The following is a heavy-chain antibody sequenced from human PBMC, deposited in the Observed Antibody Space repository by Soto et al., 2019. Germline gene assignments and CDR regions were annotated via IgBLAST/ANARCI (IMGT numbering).Heavy chain of an antibody. CDR2: ISGSGGSK. CDR1: GFTFSSYA. D-gene: IGHD6-13*01. CDR3: SLCAQQLVGTRIGDY. V-gene: IGHV3-23*04. J-gene: IGHJ4*02. Sequence: EVQLVESGGDLVQPGGSLRLSCAASGFTFSSYAMSWVRQAPGKGLEWVSGISGSGGSKYYVDSVKGRFTISRDNSKNTKYLQMNKLRAEDTAVYYCSLCAQQLVGTRIGDYWGQGTLVAVSS.